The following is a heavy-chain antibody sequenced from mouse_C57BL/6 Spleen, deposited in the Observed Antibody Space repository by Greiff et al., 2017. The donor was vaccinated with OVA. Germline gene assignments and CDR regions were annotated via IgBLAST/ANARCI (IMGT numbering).Heavy chain of an antibody. CDR2: IWWDDDK. V-gene: IGHV8-8*01. CDR3: ARKGSTVVADFDV. CDR1: GFSLSTFGMG. D-gene: IGHD1-1*01. Sequence: LQQSGPGILQPSQTLSLTCSFSGFSLSTFGMGVGWIRQPSGKGLEWLAHIWWDDDKYYNPALKSRLTISKDTSKNQVFLKIANVDTADTATYYCARKGSTVVADFDVWGTGTTVTVSS. J-gene: IGHJ1*03.